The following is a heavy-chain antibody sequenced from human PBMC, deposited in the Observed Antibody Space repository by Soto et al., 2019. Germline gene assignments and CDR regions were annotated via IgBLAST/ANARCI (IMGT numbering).Heavy chain of an antibody. V-gene: IGHV3-30*03. J-gene: IGHJ4*02. CDR3: AILISSSSSIDY. CDR1: GFTFSSYG. D-gene: IGHD6-6*01. CDR2: ISYDGSNK. Sequence: GSLRLSCAASGFTFSSYGMHWVRQAPGKGLEWVAVISYDGSNKYYADSVKGRFTISRDNSKNTLYLQMNSLRAEDTAVYYCAILISSSSSIDYWGQGTLVTVSS.